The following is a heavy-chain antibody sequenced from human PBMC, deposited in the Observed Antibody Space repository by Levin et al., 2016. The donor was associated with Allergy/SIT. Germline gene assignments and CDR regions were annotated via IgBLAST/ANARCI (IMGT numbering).Heavy chain of an antibody. CDR2: IYYTGST. V-gene: IGHV4-30-4*02. J-gene: IGHJ4*02. D-gene: IGHD2-15*01. Sequence: SETLSLTCTVSGVSITSGDFYWGWIRQPPGKGLEWIGNIYYTGSTYFDPSLESRVTISVDTSKNQFSLKLSSVTAADTAVYYCARAPGSRHYFDYWGQGSLVTVSS. CDR3: ARAPGSRHYFDY. CDR1: GVSITSGDFY.